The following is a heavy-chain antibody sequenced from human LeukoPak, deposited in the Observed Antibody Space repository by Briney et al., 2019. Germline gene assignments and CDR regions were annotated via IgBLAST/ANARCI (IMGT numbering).Heavy chain of an antibody. J-gene: IGHJ4*02. CDR3: ARDGDGYCSGGSCYTRPFDY. Sequence: GGPLRLSCAASGFTFSSYEMNWVRQAPGKGLEWVSYISSSGSTIYYADSVKGRFTISRDNAKNSLYLQMNSLRAEDTAVYYCARDGDGYCSGGSCYTRPFDYWGQGTLVTVSS. CDR2: ISSSGSTI. V-gene: IGHV3-48*03. CDR1: GFTFSSYE. D-gene: IGHD2-15*01.